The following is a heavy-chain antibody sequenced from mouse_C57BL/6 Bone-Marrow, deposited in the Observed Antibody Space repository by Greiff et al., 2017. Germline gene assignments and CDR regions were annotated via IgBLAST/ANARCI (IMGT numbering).Heavy chain of an antibody. Sequence: QVQLQQSGPGLVQPSQSLSITCTVSGFSLTSYGVHWVRQSPGKGLEWLGVIWRGGSTDYNAAFMSRLSITKDNSKSQVFFKMNSRQADDTAIYYCAKSQSGSSYWYCDVWGTGTTVTVSS. CDR3: AKSQSGSSYWYCDV. D-gene: IGHD1-1*01. J-gene: IGHJ1*03. CDR2: IWRGGST. CDR1: GFSLTSYG. V-gene: IGHV2-5*01.